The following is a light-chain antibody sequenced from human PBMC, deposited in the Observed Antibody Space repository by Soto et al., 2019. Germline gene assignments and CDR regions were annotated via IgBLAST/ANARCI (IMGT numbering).Light chain of an antibody. CDR2: GNS. J-gene: IGLJ3*02. CDR3: QSYDSSWSGSWV. V-gene: IGLV1-40*01. Sequence: QSVLTQPPSVSGAPGQRVTISCTGSSSNIGAGYDVHWYQQFPGTAPKLLIYGNSNRPSGVPDRFSGSKSGTSASLAITGLQAEDEADYYCQSYDSSWSGSWVFGGGTKLTVL. CDR1: SSNIGAGYD.